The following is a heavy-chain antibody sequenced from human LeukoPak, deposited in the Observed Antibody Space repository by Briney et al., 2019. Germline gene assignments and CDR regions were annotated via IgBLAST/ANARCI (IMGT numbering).Heavy chain of an antibody. CDR1: GFTFISYG. J-gene: IGHJ4*02. CDR3: AKVNRGYSYGWVPFDY. D-gene: IGHD5-18*01. Sequence: GRSLRLSCAASGFTFISYGMHWVRQAPGKGLEWVAVISYDGSNKYYADSVKGRFTISRDNSKNTLYLQMNSLRAEDTAVYYCAKVNRGYSYGWVPFDYWGQGTLVTVSS. CDR2: ISYDGSNK. V-gene: IGHV3-30*18.